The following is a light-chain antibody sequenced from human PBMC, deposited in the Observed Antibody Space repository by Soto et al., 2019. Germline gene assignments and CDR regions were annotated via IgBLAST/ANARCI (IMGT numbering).Light chain of an antibody. V-gene: IGLV2-14*01. J-gene: IGLJ1*01. CDR3: NSYASKSTGV. CDR2: EVS. CDR1: SSDVGGYNY. Sequence: QSVLTQPASVSGSPGQSITISCTGTSSDVGGYNYVSWYQQHPGKAPKLIIYEVSNRPSGVSNRFSGSKSGNTASLTISGLHAEDEADYYCNSYASKSTGVFGTGTKVTVL.